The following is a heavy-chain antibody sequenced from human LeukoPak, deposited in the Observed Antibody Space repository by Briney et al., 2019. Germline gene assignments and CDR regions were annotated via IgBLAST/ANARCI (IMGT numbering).Heavy chain of an antibody. CDR1: GFTFSTYN. CDR2: ISTNSNYI. D-gene: IGHD1-26*01. CDR3: ARDVGASAPDAFDI. J-gene: IGHJ3*02. Sequence: GGSLRLSCAASGFTFSTYNMNWVRQAPGKGLEWVSSISTNSNYIHYADSVKGRFTISRDNAKNSLYLQMNSLRVEDTDVYYCARDVGASAPDAFDIWGQGTMVTVSS. V-gene: IGHV3-21*01.